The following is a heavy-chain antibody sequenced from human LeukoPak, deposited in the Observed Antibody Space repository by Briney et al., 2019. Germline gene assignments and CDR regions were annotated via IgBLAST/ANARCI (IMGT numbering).Heavy chain of an antibody. Sequence: SETLSLTCTVSGDSISSGNYYWDWIRQPPGKGLEWIGTIFFTGNTYYNPSLKNRVTISVDTSKNQFSLKLSSVTAADTAVYYCARRIPGFFFDYWGQGTLVTVSP. CDR3: ARRIPGFFFDY. CDR1: GDSISSGNYY. D-gene: IGHD2-21*01. V-gene: IGHV4-39*01. CDR2: IFFTGNT. J-gene: IGHJ4*02.